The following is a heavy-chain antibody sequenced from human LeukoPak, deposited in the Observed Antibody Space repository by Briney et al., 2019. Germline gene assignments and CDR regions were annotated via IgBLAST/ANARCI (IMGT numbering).Heavy chain of an antibody. CDR3: ASPYTGGPYAFDI. D-gene: IGHD2-8*02. CDR1: GFADSSNY. Sequence: GGSLRLSCAASGFADSSNYMSWVRQAPGKGLEWVSVIYSGGSTYYADSVKGRFTISRDNSKNTLYLQMNSLRAEDTAVYYCASPYTGGPYAFDIWGQGTMDTVSS. CDR2: IYSGGST. V-gene: IGHV3-53*01. J-gene: IGHJ3*02.